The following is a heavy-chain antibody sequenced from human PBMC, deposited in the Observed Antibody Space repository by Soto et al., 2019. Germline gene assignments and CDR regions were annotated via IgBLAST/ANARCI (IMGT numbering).Heavy chain of an antibody. D-gene: IGHD3-16*01. Sequence: QVQLVESGGGVVQPGTSLRVSCVGSGFTFRSYVIHWVRQAPGKGLEWVALTSYDGSDKYYDDSVRGRFTISRDNSRNTVDLQMDSLSLEDTTLYYCARWGTTGGLDVWGHGTLVSVSS. CDR2: TSYDGSDK. J-gene: IGHJ1*01. V-gene: IGHV3-30*19. CDR1: GFTFRSYV. CDR3: ARWGTTGGLDV.